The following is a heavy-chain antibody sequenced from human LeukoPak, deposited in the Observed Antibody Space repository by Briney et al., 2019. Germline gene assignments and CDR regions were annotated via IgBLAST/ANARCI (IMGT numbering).Heavy chain of an antibody. CDR1: GGSIRSYY. J-gene: IGHJ4*02. Sequence: SETLSLTCTVSGGSIRSYYWSWIRQPPGKGLEWVGYIFYAGSTTYNPSLKSRVTISIDTSKNQFSLKLNSVTAADTAVYYCASGERGYSYGPLDYWGQGILVTVSS. CDR2: IFYAGST. D-gene: IGHD5-18*01. V-gene: IGHV4-59*08. CDR3: ASGERGYSYGPLDY.